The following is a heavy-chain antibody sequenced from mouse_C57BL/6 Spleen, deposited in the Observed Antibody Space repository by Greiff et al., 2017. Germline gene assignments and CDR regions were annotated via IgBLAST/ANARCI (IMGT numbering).Heavy chain of an antibody. Sequence: EVMLVESGGGLVKPGGSLKLSCAASGFTFSSYTMSWVRQTPEKRLEWVATISGGGGNTYYPDSVKGRFTISRDNAKNTLYLQMSSLRSEDTALYYCARHAANSYYFDYWGQGTTLTVSS. D-gene: IGHD1-2*01. V-gene: IGHV5-9*01. J-gene: IGHJ2*01. CDR1: GFTFSSYT. CDR3: ARHAANSYYFDY. CDR2: ISGGGGNT.